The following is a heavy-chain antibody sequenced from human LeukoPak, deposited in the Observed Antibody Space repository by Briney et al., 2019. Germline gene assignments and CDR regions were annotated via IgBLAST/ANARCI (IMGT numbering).Heavy chain of an antibody. D-gene: IGHD1-1*01. CDR2: ISGSGGST. Sequence: GSLRLSCAASGFTFSSYAMSWVRQAPGKGLEWVSAISGSGGSTYYADSVKGRFTISRDNSKNTLYLQMNSLRAEDTAVYYCAKDRVQGKGTHYFDYWGQGTLVTVSS. CDR3: AKDRVQGKGTHYFDY. V-gene: IGHV3-23*01. J-gene: IGHJ4*02. CDR1: GFTFSSYA.